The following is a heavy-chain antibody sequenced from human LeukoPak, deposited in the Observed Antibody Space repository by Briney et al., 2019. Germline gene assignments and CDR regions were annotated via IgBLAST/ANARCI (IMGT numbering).Heavy chain of an antibody. CDR3: AKAARSRGANWFDP. Sequence: GGSLRLSCAASGFTFSSYAMSWVRQAPGKGLEWVPAICGSGGSTYYADSVKGRFTISRDNSKNTMYLQMNSLRAEDTAVYYCAKAARSRGANWFDPWGQGTLVTVS. J-gene: IGHJ5*02. D-gene: IGHD3-10*01. V-gene: IGHV3-23*01. CDR1: GFTFSSYA. CDR2: ICGSGGST.